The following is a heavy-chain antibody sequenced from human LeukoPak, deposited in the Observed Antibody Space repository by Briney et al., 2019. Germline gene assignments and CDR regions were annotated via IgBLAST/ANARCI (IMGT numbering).Heavy chain of an antibody. CDR1: GFTFITYC. V-gene: IGHV3-74*01. CDR2: IKSDGSST. D-gene: IGHD2-2*01. Sequence: AGGSLRLSCAASGFTFITYCMHWVRQAPGKGLVWVSSIKSDGSSTSYADSVKGRFTISRDNAKNTLYLQMNSLRAEDTAVYYCARDRASHVDFWGQGTLVIVAS. J-gene: IGHJ4*02. CDR3: ARDRASHVDF.